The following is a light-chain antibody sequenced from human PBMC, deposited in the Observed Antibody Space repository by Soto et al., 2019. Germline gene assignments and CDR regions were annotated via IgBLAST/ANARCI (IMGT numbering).Light chain of an antibody. CDR1: QSVSSY. J-gene: IGKJ3*01. CDR2: DAS. V-gene: IGKV3-11*01. Sequence: EIVLTQSPATLSLSPGERATLSCRASQSVSSYLAWYQQKPGQAPRLLIYDASNRATGIPARFSGSGSGTAFTLTISSLEPEDFAFYYCQQRSNWPPGFTFGPGTKVDIK. CDR3: QQRSNWPPGFT.